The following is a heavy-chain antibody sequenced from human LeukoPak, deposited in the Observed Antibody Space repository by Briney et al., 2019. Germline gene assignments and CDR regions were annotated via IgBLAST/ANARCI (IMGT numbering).Heavy chain of an antibody. V-gene: IGHV3-23*01. CDR1: GFTFSSYA. CDR3: AKAFLGYCSSTSCPNWFDP. J-gene: IGHJ5*02. D-gene: IGHD2-2*01. CDR2: ISGSGGST. Sequence: GGSLRLSCAASGFTFSSYAMSWVRQAPGKGLEWVSAISGSGGSTYYADSVKGRLTISRDNSKNTLYLQMNSLRAEDTAVYYCAKAFLGYCSSTSCPNWFDPWGQGTLVTVSS.